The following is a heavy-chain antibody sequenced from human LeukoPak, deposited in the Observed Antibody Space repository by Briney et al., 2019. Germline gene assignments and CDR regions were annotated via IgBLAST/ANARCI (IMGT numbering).Heavy chain of an antibody. J-gene: IGHJ4*02. CDR1: GFTFSSYG. V-gene: IGHV3-33*01. D-gene: IGHD3-22*01. CDR3: ARDRNYYDSSGYYPGGY. CDR2: IWYDGSNK. Sequence: GGSLRLSCAASGFTFSSYGMHWVRQAPGKGLGWVAVIWYDGSNKYYADSVKGRFSISRDNSKNTLYLQMNSLRAEDTAVYYCARDRNYYDSSGYYPGGYWGQGTLVTVSS.